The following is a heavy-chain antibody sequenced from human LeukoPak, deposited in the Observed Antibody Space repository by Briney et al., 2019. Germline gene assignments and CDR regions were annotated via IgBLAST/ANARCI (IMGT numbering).Heavy chain of an antibody. CDR3: ARKGDDGYNFGY. CDR1: GYTFTGNI. V-gene: IGHV1-2*02. D-gene: IGHD5-24*01. J-gene: IGHJ4*02. CDR2: INPNSGGT. Sequence: GASVKVSCKASGYTFTGNIMHWVRQAPGQGLEWMGWINPNSGGTNYAQKFRGRVTMTGDTSISTGYMELRMLRSDDTAVYYCARKGDDGYNFGYWGQGTLVTVSS.